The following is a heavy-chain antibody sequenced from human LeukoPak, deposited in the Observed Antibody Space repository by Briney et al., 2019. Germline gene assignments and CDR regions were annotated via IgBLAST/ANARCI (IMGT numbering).Heavy chain of an antibody. CDR3: ARPPRGYCSGGSCFDY. V-gene: IGHV1-2*02. CDR1: GYTFTGYY. J-gene: IGHJ4*02. D-gene: IGHD2-15*01. Sequence: GASVKVSCKASGYTFTGYYMHWVRQASGQGLEWMGWINSNSGGTNYAQKFQARVTMTRDTSINTAYMELSSLRSDDTAMYHCARPPRGYCSGGSCFDYWGQGTPVTVSS. CDR2: INSNSGGT.